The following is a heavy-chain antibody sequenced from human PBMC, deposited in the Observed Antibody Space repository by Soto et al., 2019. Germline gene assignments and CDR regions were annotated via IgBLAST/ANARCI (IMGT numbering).Heavy chain of an antibody. J-gene: IGHJ4*02. CDR1: GASINSGGYY. Sequence: SETLSLTCTVSGASINSGGYYWSWIRQLPGKGLEWIGYVYFSGSTYYNPSLESRVTISLDTAQNQFSLKLDSVTAAHSAVYYCATGNAWETLLAYLGQGTLVKASS. CDR2: VYFSGST. D-gene: IGHD1-26*01. V-gene: IGHV4-31*03. CDR3: ATGNAWETLLAY.